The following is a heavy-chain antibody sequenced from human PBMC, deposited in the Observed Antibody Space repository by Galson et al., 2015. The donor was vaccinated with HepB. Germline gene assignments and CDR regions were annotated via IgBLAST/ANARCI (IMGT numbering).Heavy chain of an antibody. D-gene: IGHD3-10*01. Sequence: SLRLSCAASGFTFSSYGMHWVRQAPGKGLEWVAFMSYDETKKYYADSVKGRFTISRDSSMNTLYLEMNSLRPEDTAVYYCAREGGNYCLWYFDLWGLGTLVSVSS. V-gene: IGHV3-30*03. CDR3: AREGGNYCLWYFDL. CDR2: MSYDETKK. CDR1: GFTFSSYG. J-gene: IGHJ2*01.